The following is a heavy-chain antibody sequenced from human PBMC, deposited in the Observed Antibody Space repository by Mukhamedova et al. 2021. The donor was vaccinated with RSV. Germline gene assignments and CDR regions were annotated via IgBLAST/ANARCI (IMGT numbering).Heavy chain of an antibody. J-gene: IGHJ6*02. CDR1: G. CDR3: ARDRTGEGYNGMDV. Sequence: GMHWVRQAPGKGLEWVAVIWHDGKNKYYGDPVKGRFTISRDNANNTLHLDMNSRRPEDTAIYYCARDRTGEGYNGMDVWGQRNT. D-gene: IGHD1-1*01. CDR2: IWHDGKNK. V-gene: IGHV3-33*01.